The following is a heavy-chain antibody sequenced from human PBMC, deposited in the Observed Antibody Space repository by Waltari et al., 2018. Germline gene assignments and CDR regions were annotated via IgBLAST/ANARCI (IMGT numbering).Heavy chain of an antibody. CDR3: ARVATKTYSSPVPGRPYYYGMDV. CDR2: ISSDGSNR. J-gene: IGHJ6*02. D-gene: IGHD3-22*01. Sequence: EEQLVESGGGLAQPGESLRLSCAASGFTFRRYRLDRVRQAPGKGVVWVARISSDGSNRTYADSVKGRFTISRDNAKNTLYVQMNRLRAEDTAVYYCARVATKTYSSPVPGRPYYYGMDVWGQGTTVTVSS. V-gene: IGHV3-74*01. CDR1: GFTFRRYR.